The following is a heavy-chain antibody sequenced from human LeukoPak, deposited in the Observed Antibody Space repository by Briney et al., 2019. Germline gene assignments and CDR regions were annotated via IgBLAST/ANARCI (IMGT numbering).Heavy chain of an antibody. CDR2: ISYDGSNK. V-gene: IGHV3-30-3*01. J-gene: IGHJ4*02. CDR1: GFTFSSYA. D-gene: IGHD3-3*01. Sequence: GGSLRLSCAASGFTFSSYAMHWVRQAPGKGLEWVAVISYDGSNKYYSDSVKGRFTISTDNSKNTLYLQKNSPITEDTAVYYCASDKNFWSDYPCWGKGTMVTASS. CDR3: ASDKNFWSDYPC.